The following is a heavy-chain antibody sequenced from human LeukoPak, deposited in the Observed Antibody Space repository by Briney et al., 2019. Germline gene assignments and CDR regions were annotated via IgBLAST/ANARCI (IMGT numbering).Heavy chain of an antibody. CDR3: ASSYYYGSGSYYVDFDY. Sequence: PGGSLRLSCAASGLTFSNAWMSWVRQAPGKGLEWVGRIKRKSDGGTTDYAAPVKGRFTISRDDSKNTLYLQMNSLRAEDTAVYYCASSYYYGSGSYYVDFDYWGQGTLVTVSS. V-gene: IGHV3-15*01. D-gene: IGHD3-10*01. CDR2: IKRKSDGGTT. J-gene: IGHJ4*02. CDR1: GLTFSNAW.